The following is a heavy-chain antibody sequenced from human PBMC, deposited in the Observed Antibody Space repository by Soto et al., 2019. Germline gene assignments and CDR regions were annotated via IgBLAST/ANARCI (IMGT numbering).Heavy chain of an antibody. V-gene: IGHV1-3*01. CDR2: INAGNGNT. D-gene: IGHD3-9*01. CDR1: GYTFTSYA. CDR3: ARDASPHILSDYFDY. Sequence: ASVKVSCKASGYTFTSYAMHWVRQAPGQRLEWMGWINAGNGNTKYSQKFQGRVTITRDTSASTAYMELSSLRSEDTAVYYCARDASPHILSDYFDYWGQGTLVTVSS. J-gene: IGHJ4*02.